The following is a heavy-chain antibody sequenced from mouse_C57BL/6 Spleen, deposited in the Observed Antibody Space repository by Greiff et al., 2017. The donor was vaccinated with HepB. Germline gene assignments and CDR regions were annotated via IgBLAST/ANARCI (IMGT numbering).Heavy chain of an antibody. V-gene: IGHV1-7*01. CDR3: ARGSNYHYWYFDV. J-gene: IGHJ1*03. CDR2: INPSSGYT. CDR1: GYTFTSYW. D-gene: IGHD2-5*01. Sequence: VQLQQSGAELAKPGASVKLSCKASGYTFTSYWMHWVKQRPGQGLEWIGYINPSSGYTKYNQKFKDKATLTADKSSSTAYMQMSSLTYEDSAVYYGARGSNYHYWYFDVWGTGTTVTVSS.